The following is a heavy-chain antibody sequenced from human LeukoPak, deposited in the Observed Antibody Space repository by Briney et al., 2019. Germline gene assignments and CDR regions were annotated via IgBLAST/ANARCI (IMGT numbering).Heavy chain of an antibody. D-gene: IGHD3-22*01. CDR3: ARDRVGYYDSSGYFQPYYFDY. CDR1: GYTFTSYD. V-gene: IGHV1-8*01. CDR2: VNPNNGNT. J-gene: IGHJ4*02. Sequence: ASVKVSCKASGYTFTSYDINWVRQATGQGLEWMGWVNPNNGNTGYAQKFQGRVTITADKSTSTAYMELSSLRSEDTAVYYCARDRVGYYDSSGYFQPYYFDYWGQGTLVTVSS.